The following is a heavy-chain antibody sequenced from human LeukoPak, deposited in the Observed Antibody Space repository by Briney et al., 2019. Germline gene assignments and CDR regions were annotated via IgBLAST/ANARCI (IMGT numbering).Heavy chain of an antibody. J-gene: IGHJ5*02. CDR2: IYYSGST. V-gene: IGHV4-61*01. Sequence: PSETLSLTCTVSGGSVSSGSYYWSWIRQPPGKGLEWIGYIYYSGSTNYNPPLKSRVTISVDTSKNQFSPKLSSVTAADTAVYYCARGRRFLEQNWFDPWGQGTLVTVSS. CDR3: ARGRRFLEQNWFDP. CDR1: GGSVSSGSYY. D-gene: IGHD3-3*01.